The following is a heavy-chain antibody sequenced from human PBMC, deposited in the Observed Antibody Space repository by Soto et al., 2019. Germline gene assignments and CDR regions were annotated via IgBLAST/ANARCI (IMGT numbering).Heavy chain of an antibody. Sequence: EVQLVESGGGLVQPGRSLRLSCAASGFRFDDYAMHWVRQAPGKGLEWVSGISWNSDNIGYANSVKGRFTISRDNAKNSLYLQMNSLRPEDTAFYYCVKGLGSQYHPYYFDYWGQGTLVTVSS. CDR3: VKGLGSQYHPYYFDY. V-gene: IGHV3-9*01. CDR2: ISWNSDNI. CDR1: GFRFDDYA. D-gene: IGHD2-2*01. J-gene: IGHJ4*02.